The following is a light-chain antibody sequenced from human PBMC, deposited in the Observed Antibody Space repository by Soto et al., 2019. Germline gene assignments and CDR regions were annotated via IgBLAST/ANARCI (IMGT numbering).Light chain of an antibody. J-gene: IGLJ2*01. CDR3: SSYTSSSTPVV. CDR1: SSDVGGYNY. Sequence: QSSLTQPASVSGSSGQSITISCTGTSSDVGGYNYVSWYQQHPGKAPKVMIYDVSNRPSGVSNRFSGSKSGNTASLTISGLQAEDEADYYCSSYTSSSTPVVFGGGTKSPS. V-gene: IGLV2-14*01. CDR2: DVS.